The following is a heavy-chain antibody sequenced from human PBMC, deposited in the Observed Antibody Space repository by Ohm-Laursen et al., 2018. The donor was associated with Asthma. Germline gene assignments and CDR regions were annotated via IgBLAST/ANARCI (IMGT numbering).Heavy chain of an antibody. J-gene: IGHJ4*02. CDR1: GFTFSSYS. Sequence: SLRLSCSASGFTFSSYSMNWVRQAPGKGLVWISHIFPDGRHTNYADSVKGRFTISRDDAKNTLYLQMNSLRVDDTAVYYCARGNLEGLQWGQGTLVTVSS. V-gene: IGHV3-74*01. CDR3: ARGNLEGLQ. D-gene: IGHD5-24*01. CDR2: IFPDGRHT.